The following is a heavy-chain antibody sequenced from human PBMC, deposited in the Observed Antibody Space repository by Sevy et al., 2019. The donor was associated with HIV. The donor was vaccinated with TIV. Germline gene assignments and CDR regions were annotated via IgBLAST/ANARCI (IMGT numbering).Heavy chain of an antibody. V-gene: IGHV4-31*03. D-gene: IGHD6-6*01. CDR3: ARDRYISSPWDYFNALDV. CDR1: GGSISSNGYY. Sequence: SETLSLTCTVSGGSISSNGYYWSWIRQHPGKGLEWIGYIFYSGSTYYNPSLKSRVSISVDTSKNEFSLKLSSVTAADTAVYYCARDRYISSPWDYFNALDVWGQGTTVTVSS. J-gene: IGHJ6*02. CDR2: IFYSGST.